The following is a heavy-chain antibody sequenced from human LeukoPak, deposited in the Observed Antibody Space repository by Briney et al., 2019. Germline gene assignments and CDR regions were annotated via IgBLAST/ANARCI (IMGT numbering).Heavy chain of an antibody. CDR1: GFTFSSYA. V-gene: IGHV3-30-3*01. Sequence: PGGSLRLSCAASGFTFSSYAMHWVRQAPGKGLEWVAVISYDGSNKYYADSVKGRFTISRDNSKNTLYLQMNSLRAEDTAVYYCARARGIRYFDWLSLDYWGQGTLVTVSS. J-gene: IGHJ4*02. CDR3: ARARGIRYFDWLSLDY. D-gene: IGHD3-9*01. CDR2: ISYDGSNK.